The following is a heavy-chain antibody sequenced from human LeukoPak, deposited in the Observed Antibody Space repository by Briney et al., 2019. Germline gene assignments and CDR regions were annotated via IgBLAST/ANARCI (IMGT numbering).Heavy chain of an antibody. J-gene: IGHJ4*02. V-gene: IGHV3-53*01. CDR2: IYSGGST. CDR1: GFTVSSNY. CDR3: ARVGSLAAAGSFDY. Sequence: GGSLRLSCAASGFTVSSNYMSWVRQAPGKGLEWVSVIYSGGSTYYADSVKGRFTISRDNSKNTLYLQMNSLRAEDTAVYYCARVGSLAAAGSFDYWGQGTLVTVSS. D-gene: IGHD6-13*01.